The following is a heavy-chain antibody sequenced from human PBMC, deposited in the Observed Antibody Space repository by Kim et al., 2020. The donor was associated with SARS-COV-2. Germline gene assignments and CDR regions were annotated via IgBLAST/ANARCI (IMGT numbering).Heavy chain of an antibody. CDR3: AKLSAGDDFDY. Sequence: GGSLRLSCAASGFTFSSYGMHWVRQAPGKGLEWVAVISYDGSNKYYADSVKGRFTISRDNSKNTLYLQMNSLRAEDTAVYYCAKLSAGDDFDYWGQGTLGTVSS. CDR2: ISYDGSNK. J-gene: IGHJ4*02. CDR1: GFTFSSYG. V-gene: IGHV3-30*18. D-gene: IGHD2-21*01.